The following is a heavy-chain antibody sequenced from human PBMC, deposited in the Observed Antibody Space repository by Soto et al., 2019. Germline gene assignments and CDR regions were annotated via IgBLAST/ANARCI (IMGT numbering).Heavy chain of an antibody. CDR3: ARARSHYYDSNGPFDP. V-gene: IGHV4-30-2*01. CDR2: IYHSGST. J-gene: IGHJ5*02. CDR1: GGSISSGGYS. D-gene: IGHD3-22*01. Sequence: PSETLSLTCAVSGGSISSGGYSWSWIRQPPGKGLEWIGYIYHSGSTYYNPSLKSRVTISVDRSKNQFSLKLSSVTAADTAVYYCARARSHYYDSNGPFDPWGQGTLVTVSS.